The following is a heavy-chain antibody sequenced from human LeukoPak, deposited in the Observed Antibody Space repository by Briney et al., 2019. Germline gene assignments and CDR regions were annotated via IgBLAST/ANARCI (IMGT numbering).Heavy chain of an antibody. V-gene: IGHV3-23*01. CDR2: ISAGGDGT. CDR1: TFSFSRYP. J-gene: IGHJ3*02. D-gene: IGHD1-1*01. Sequence: PGGSPRLSCVASTFSFSRYPMGWVRQAPGKGLEWVSGISAGGDGTYYADPVKGRFTISRDNSKNTLYLQMNSLRAEDTAQYFCAKSLLTTATGTGRAFDIWGQGTMVTVSS. CDR3: AKSLLTTATGTGRAFDI.